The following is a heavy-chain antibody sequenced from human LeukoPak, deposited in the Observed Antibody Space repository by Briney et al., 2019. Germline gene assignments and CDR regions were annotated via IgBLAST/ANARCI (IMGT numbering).Heavy chain of an antibody. D-gene: IGHD3-10*01. J-gene: IGHJ6*02. Sequence: GGSLRLSCAASGFTFDDYAMHWVRQAPGKGLEWVSGISWNSGSIGYADSVKGRFTISRDNAKNSLYLQMNSLRAEDTALYYCAKAMGYGSGSYHYYYYYGMDVWGQGTTVTVSS. CDR1: GFTFDDYA. CDR2: ISWNSGSI. CDR3: AKAMGYGSGSYHYYYYYGMDV. V-gene: IGHV3-9*01.